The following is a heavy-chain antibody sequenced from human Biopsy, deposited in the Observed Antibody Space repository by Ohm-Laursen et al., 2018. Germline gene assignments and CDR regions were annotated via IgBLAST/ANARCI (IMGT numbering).Heavy chain of an antibody. CDR3: ARDSGGGDSINGWYDALDL. Sequence: SLRLSCTASGFTFSQYWMTWVRHSPGKGLEWVANINKDGSATNYLDSVKGRFAVSRDNAKNSAYLQMNSLRTEDTAIYYCARDSGGGDSINGWYDALDLWGRGTTVTVSS. J-gene: IGHJ3*01. CDR2: INKDGSAT. V-gene: IGHV3-7*01. D-gene: IGHD2-8*01. CDR1: GFTFSQYW.